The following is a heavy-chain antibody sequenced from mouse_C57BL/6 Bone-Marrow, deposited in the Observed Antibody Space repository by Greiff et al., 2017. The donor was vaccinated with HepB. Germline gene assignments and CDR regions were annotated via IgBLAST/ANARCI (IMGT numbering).Heavy chain of an antibody. J-gene: IGHJ1*03. V-gene: IGHV1-64*01. Sequence: VQLQQPGAELVKPGASVKLSCKASGYTFTSYWMHWVKQRPGQGLEWIGMIHPNSGSTNYNEKFKSKATLTVDKSSSTAYMQLSSLTSEDSAVYYCARDYGSSCSYWYFDVWGTGTTVTVSS. CDR3: ARDYGSSCSYWYFDV. CDR2: IHPNSGST. CDR1: GYTFTSYW. D-gene: IGHD1-1*01.